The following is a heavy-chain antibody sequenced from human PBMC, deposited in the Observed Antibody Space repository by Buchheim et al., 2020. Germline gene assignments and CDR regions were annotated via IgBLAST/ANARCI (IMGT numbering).Heavy chain of an antibody. J-gene: IGHJ6*02. Sequence: QVQLVESGGGVVQPGRSLRLSCAASGFTFSTYGMHWVRQAPGKGLQWVAVISYDGNNKYYADSVKGRFTISRDNSENTLYLQMSSLRAEDTAVYYCAKDRGDGYCSSTSCYTYGMDVWGQGTT. CDR3: AKDRGDGYCSSTSCYTYGMDV. V-gene: IGHV3-30*18. CDR1: GFTFSTYG. D-gene: IGHD2-2*02. CDR2: ISYDGNNK.